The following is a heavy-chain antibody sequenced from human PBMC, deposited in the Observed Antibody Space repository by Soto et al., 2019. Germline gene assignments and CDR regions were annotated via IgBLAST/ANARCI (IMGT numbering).Heavy chain of an antibody. J-gene: IGHJ4*02. D-gene: IGHD3-22*01. V-gene: IGHV3-30*18. CDR3: AKDSSASIVVDFDY. CDR2: ISYDGSNK. Sequence: QPGGSLRLSCAASGFTFSSYGMHWVRQAPGKGLEWVAVISYDGSNKYYADSVKGRFTISRDNSKNTLYLQMNSLRAEDTAVYYCAKDSSASIVVDFDYWGQGTLVTVSS. CDR1: GFTFSSYG.